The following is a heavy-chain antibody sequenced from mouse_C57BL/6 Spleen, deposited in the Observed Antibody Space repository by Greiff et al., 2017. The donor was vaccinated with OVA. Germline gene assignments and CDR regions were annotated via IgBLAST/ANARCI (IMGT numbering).Heavy chain of an antibody. Sequence: QVQLQQSGPELVKPGASVKISCTASGYAFSSSWLNWVKQRPGKGLEWIGRIYPGDGDTNYNGKFKGKATLTADKSSSTAYMQLSSLTSADSAVYFCAYGSSSDWYFDDWGTGTTVTVSS. J-gene: IGHJ1*03. CDR3: AYGSSSDWYFDD. D-gene: IGHD1-1*01. CDR2: IYPGDGDT. CDR1: GYAFSSSW. V-gene: IGHV1-82*01.